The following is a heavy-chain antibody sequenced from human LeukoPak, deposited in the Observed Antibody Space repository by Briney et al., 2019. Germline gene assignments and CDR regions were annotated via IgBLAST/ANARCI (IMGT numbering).Heavy chain of an antibody. J-gene: IGHJ5*02. V-gene: IGHV1-18*01. CDR3: ARVSGSAAVAGTGWFDP. D-gene: IGHD6-19*01. CDR2: INAYNGNT. Sequence: ASVKVSCKASGYTFISYGIHWVRQAPGQGLAWMGWINAYNGNTNYAQKVQGRVTMTTDTSTRTAYMELRSLRSDDTAVYYCARVSGSAAVAGTGWFDPWGQGTLVTVSS. CDR1: GYTFISYG.